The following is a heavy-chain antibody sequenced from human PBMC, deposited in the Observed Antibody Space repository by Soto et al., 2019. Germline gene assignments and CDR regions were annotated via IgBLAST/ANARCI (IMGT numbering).Heavy chain of an antibody. J-gene: IGHJ4*02. CDR3: AAASLKYCSGGSCYFDY. V-gene: IGHV3-21*01. CDR1: GFTFSSYS. D-gene: IGHD2-15*01. Sequence: GGSLRLSCAASGFTFSSYSMNWVRQAPGKGLEWVSSISSSSSYIYYADSVKGRFTISRDNAKNSLYLQMNSLRAEDTAVYYCAAASLKYCSGGSCYFDYWGQGTLVTVS. CDR2: ISSSSSYI.